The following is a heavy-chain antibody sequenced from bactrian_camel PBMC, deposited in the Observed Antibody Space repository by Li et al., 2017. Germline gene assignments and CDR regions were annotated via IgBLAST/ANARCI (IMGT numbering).Heavy chain of an antibody. D-gene: IGHD5*01. Sequence: HVQLVESGGGSVQAGESLRLSCVVSGYHPSNCGMGWHRQAPGRDRELVSSIDHDDTITYADSVKGRFTISRDNAKNTVYLQMNSLESEDTALYYCAVSGVPVGEGTQVTVS. CDR2: IDHDDTI. CDR1: GYHPSNCG. J-gene: IGHJ4*01. V-gene: IGHV3S53*01.